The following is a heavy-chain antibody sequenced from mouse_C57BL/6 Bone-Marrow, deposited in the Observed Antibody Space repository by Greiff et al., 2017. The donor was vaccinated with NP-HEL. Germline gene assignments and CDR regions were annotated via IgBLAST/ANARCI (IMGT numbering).Heavy chain of an antibody. V-gene: IGHV1-42*01. D-gene: IGHD1-1*01. CDR1: GYSFTGYY. CDR2: INPSTGGT. Sequence: EVQLQQSGPELVKPGASVKISCKASGYSFTGYYMNWVKQSPEKSLEWIGEINPSTGGTTYNQKFKAKATLTVDKSSSTAYTQLKSLTSEDSAVYYCARRFDYYGSSLYYFDYWGQGTTLTVSS. CDR3: ARRFDYYGSSLYYFDY. J-gene: IGHJ2*01.